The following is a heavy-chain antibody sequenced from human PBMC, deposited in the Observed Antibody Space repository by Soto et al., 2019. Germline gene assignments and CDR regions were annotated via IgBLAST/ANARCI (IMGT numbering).Heavy chain of an antibody. CDR3: AVASYYDFWSGYSPYYFDY. J-gene: IGHJ4*02. Sequence: ASVKVSCKASVGNFSSYAISWVRLAPGQGLEWMGWISAYNGNTNYAQKLQGRVTMTTDTSTSTAYMELRSLRSDDTAVYYCAVASYYDFWSGYSPYYFDYWGQGTLVTVSS. CDR1: VGNFSSYA. CDR2: ISAYNGNT. V-gene: IGHV1-18*01. D-gene: IGHD3-3*01.